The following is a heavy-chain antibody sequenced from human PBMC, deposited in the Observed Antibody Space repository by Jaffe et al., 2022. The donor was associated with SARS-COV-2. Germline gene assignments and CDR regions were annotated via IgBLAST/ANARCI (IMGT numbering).Heavy chain of an antibody. CDR1: GGSISSSSYY. Sequence: QLQLQESGPGLVKPSETLSLTCTVSGGSISSSSYYWGWIRQPPGKGLEWIGSIYYSGSTYYNPSLKSRVTISVDTSKNQFSLKLSSVTAADTAVYYCARHPDYYDSSGYYSKGGAFDIWGQGTMVTVSS. J-gene: IGHJ3*02. D-gene: IGHD3-22*01. CDR3: ARHPDYYDSSGYYSKGGAFDI. CDR2: IYYSGST. V-gene: IGHV4-39*01.